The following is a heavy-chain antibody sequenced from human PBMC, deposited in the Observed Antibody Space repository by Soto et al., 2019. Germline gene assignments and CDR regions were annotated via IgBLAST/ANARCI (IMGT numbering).Heavy chain of an antibody. Sequence: QVQLQQWGAGLLKPSETLSLTCAVYGGSFSGYYWSWIRQPPGKGVGWIGEINHSGSTNYNPSLKSRVTISVDTSKNQFSLKLSSVTAADTAVYYCARGRGWVVAATPKRGNDYWGQGTLVTVSS. CDR1: GGSFSGYY. V-gene: IGHV4-34*01. J-gene: IGHJ4*02. CDR2: INHSGST. D-gene: IGHD2-15*01. CDR3: ARGRGWVVAATPKRGNDY.